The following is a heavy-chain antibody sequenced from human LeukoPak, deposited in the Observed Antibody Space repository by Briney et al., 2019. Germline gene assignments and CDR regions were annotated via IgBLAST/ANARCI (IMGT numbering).Heavy chain of an antibody. CDR3: ARLEGSSWTPALDY. V-gene: IGHV4-59*08. Sequence: SETLSLTCTVSGGSISSYYWSWIRQPPGKGLEWIGYIYYSGSTNYNPSLESRVTISVDTSKNQFSLKLSSVTAADTAVYYCARLEGSSWTPALDYWGQGTLVTVSS. D-gene: IGHD6-13*01. CDR1: GGSISSYY. J-gene: IGHJ4*02. CDR2: IYYSGST.